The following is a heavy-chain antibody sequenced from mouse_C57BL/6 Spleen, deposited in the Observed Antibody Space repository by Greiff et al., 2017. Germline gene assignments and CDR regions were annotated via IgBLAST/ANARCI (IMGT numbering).Heavy chain of an antibody. CDR3: ARSNYDYAYAMDY. D-gene: IGHD2-4*01. Sequence: VMLVESGAELARPGATVKLSCKASGYTFTSYGISWVKQRTGQGLEWIGEIYPRSGNTYYNEKFKGKATLTADKSSSTAYMELRSLTSEDSAVYFCARSNYDYAYAMDYWGQGTSVTVSS. CDR2: IYPRSGNT. J-gene: IGHJ4*01. CDR1: GYTFTSYG. V-gene: IGHV1-81*01.